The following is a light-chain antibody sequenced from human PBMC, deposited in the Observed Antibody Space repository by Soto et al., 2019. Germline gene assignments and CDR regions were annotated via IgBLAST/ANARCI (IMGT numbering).Light chain of an antibody. Sequence: EIVMTQSPATLSVSPGERATLSCRASQSVSSNLAWYQQKPGQAPRLLIYGASTRATGIPARFSGSGSGTEFTLTISSLPSEDFAVYYCQQYNNWPPGVTFGPGTNVDIK. CDR1: QSVSSN. V-gene: IGKV3-15*01. J-gene: IGKJ3*01. CDR2: GAS. CDR3: QQYNNWPPGVT.